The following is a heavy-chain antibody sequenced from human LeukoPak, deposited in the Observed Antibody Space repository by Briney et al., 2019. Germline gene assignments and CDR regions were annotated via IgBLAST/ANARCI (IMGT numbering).Heavy chain of an antibody. Sequence: TPSETLSLTCTVSGGSISSSSYYWGWFRHPPGKGLEWIGSIYYSGSTYYNPSLKSRVTISVDTSKNQFSLKLSSVTAADTAVYYCARYHGVIDYWGQGTLVTVSS. CDR3: ARYHGVIDY. CDR2: IYYSGST. J-gene: IGHJ4*02. CDR1: GGSISSSSYY. D-gene: IGHD2-2*01. V-gene: IGHV4-39*07.